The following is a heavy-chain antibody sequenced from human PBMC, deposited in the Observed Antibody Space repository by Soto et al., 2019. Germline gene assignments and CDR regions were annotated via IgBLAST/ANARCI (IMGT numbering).Heavy chain of an antibody. V-gene: IGHV3-53*04. CDR3: ARANVFNAFDI. CDR2: IYRGGTT. CDR1: GFSVNSGY. J-gene: IGHJ3*02. Sequence: EVQLVESGGDLVQPGGSLRLSCVASGFSVNSGYMNWVRQAPGKGPQWVSVIYRGGTTYQPDSVKGRFTISRDDSKNALYLHMNSLIPEDAAVYYCARANVFNAFDIWGPGTMVTVSS.